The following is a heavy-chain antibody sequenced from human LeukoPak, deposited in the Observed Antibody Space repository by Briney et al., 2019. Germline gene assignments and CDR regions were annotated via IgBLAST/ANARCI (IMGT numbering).Heavy chain of an antibody. CDR2: ISWNSGSI. CDR1: GFTFDDYA. Sequence: GGSLRLSCAASGFTFDDYAMHWVRQAPGKGLEWVSGISWNSGSIGYADSVKGRFTISRDNAKNSLYLQMNRLRAEELALYYCGNGDGGPVAGSPFDFWPRGTVDTVFS. V-gene: IGHV3-9*03. CDR3: GNGDGGPVAGSPFDF. J-gene: IGHJ4*02. D-gene: IGHD2-15*01.